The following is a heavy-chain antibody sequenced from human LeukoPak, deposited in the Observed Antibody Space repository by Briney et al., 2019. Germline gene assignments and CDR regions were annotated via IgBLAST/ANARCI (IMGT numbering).Heavy chain of an antibody. J-gene: IGHJ4*02. V-gene: IGHV3-30-3*01. CDR3: ARGGGIAARRGFDY. Sequence: GGSLRLSCTASGFTFSSYAMHWVRQAPGKGLEWVAVISYDGSNKYYADSVKGRFTISRDNSKNTLYLQMNSLRAEDTAVYYCARGGGIAARRGFDYWGQGTLVTVSS. D-gene: IGHD6-6*01. CDR1: GFTFSSYA. CDR2: ISYDGSNK.